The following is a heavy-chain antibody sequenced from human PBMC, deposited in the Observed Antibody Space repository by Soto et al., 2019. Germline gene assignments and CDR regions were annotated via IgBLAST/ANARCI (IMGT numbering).Heavy chain of an antibody. CDR1: GFTFSSYS. D-gene: IGHD2-15*01. CDR3: ASQTEYCSGGSCYDGEDY. J-gene: IGHJ4*02. CDR2: ISSSSSTI. Sequence: GGSLRLSCAASGFTFSSYSMNWVRQAPGKGLEWVSYISSSSSTIYYADSVKGRFTISRGNAKNSLYLQMNSLRAEDTAVYYCASQTEYCSGGSCYDGEDYWGQGTLVTVSS. V-gene: IGHV3-48*01.